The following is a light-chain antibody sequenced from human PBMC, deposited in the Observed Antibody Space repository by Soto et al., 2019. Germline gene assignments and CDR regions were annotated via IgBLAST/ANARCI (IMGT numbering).Light chain of an antibody. V-gene: IGLV1-40*01. CDR2: GNS. CDR3: RSYDSSLSDSV. J-gene: IGLJ3*02. CDR1: SSNIGAGYD. Sequence: QSVLTQPPSVSGAPGQRVTISCTGSSSNIGAGYDVHWYQQRPGTAPKLLIYGNSNRPSGVPERFSGSKSGTSASLAITGPQAEDEADYYCRSYDSSLSDSVFGGGTQLTVL.